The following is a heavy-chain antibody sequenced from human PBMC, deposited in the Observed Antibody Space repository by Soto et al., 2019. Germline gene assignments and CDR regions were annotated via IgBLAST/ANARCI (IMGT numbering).Heavy chain of an antibody. J-gene: IGHJ3*02. CDR1: GFTFTPYY. D-gene: IGHD2-21*02. V-gene: IGHV1-46*01. CDR2: ITPSGRST. CDR3: AREHVRGVLTSIDAFDI. Sequence: QVQLVQSGAEVKKPGASVKVSCKGSGFTFTPYYIHWVRQAPGQGLEWMGMITPSGRSTSYAQKFQGSVTMTGDTSTSTVYMELCIRASGDTTVDYCAREHVRGVLTSIDAFDIWGQGTLVTVSS.